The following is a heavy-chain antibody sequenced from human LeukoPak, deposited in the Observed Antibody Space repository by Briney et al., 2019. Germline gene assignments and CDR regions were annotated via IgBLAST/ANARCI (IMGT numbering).Heavy chain of an antibody. V-gene: IGHV4-61*05. J-gene: IGHJ6*03. CDR3: ARGPTRKVDDFWSGYYYHYYKDV. CDR2: IYYSGST. Sequence: SETLSLTCTVSGGSISSSSYYWGWIRQPPGKGLERIGYIYYSGSTNYNPSLKSRVTISVDTSKNQFSLKLSSVTAADTAVYYCARGPTRKVDDFWSGYYYHYYKDVWGKGTTVTVSS. CDR1: GGSISSSSYY. D-gene: IGHD3-3*01.